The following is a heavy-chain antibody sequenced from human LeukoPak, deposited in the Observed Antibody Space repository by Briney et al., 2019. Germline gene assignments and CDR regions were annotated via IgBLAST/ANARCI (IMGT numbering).Heavy chain of an antibody. CDR1: VGSISSYY. J-gene: IGHJ6*02. Sequence: SETLSLTCTVSVGSISSYYWSWIRQPPGKGLEWVGYIYYSGSTNYNPSLKSRVTISVDTSKNQFSLKLSSVTAADTAVYYCARQSYSGMDVWGQGTTVTVSS. CDR2: IYYSGST. V-gene: IGHV4-59*01. CDR3: ARQSYSGMDV.